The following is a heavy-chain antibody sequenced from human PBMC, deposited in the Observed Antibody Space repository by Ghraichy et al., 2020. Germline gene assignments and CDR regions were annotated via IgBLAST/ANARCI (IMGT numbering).Heavy chain of an antibody. V-gene: IGHV3-43*01. J-gene: IGHJ4*02. CDR1: GFTFDGYN. CDR3: AKDIGGFWSGYFTIDY. D-gene: IGHD3-3*01. CDR2: ISWDGGST. Sequence: GGSLRLSCAASGFTFDGYNMHWVRQAPGKGLEWVSLISWDGGSTYYADSVKGRFTISRDNSKNSLYLQMNSLRTEDTALYYCAKDIGGFWSGYFTIDYWGQGTLLTVTS.